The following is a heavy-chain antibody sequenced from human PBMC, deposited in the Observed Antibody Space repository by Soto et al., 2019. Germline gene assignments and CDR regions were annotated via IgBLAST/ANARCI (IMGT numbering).Heavy chain of an antibody. CDR2: IYYSGST. Sequence: SETLSRTCTVSGGSVSSSSYYWGWIRQPPGKGLEWIGSIYYSGSTYYNPSLKSRVTISVDTSKNQFSLKLSSVTAADTAVYYCARDGGRAHDAFDIWGQGTMVTVSS. V-gene: IGHV4-39*02. D-gene: IGHD3-10*01. CDR1: GGSVSSSSYY. CDR3: ARDGGRAHDAFDI. J-gene: IGHJ3*02.